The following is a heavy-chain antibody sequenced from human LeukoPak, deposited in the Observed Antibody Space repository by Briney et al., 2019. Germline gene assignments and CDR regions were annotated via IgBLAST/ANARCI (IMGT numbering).Heavy chain of an antibody. J-gene: IGHJ4*02. CDR3: ASSVGATPPNYYFDY. CDR2: IIPILGIA. V-gene: IGHV1-69*04. CDR1: GGTFSSYA. D-gene: IGHD1-26*01. Sequence: SVKVSCKASGGTFSSYAISWVRQAPGQGLEWMGRIIPILGIANYAQKFQGRVTITADKSTSTAYMELSSLRSEDTAVYYCASSVGATPPNYYFDYWGQGTLVTVSS.